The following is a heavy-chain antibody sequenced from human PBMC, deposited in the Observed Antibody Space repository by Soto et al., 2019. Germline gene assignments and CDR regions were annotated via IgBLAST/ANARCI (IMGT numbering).Heavy chain of an antibody. Sequence: GESLKISCQASRYSFSNFWIAWVRQMPGEGLEWLGIIYPDDSDTRYSPSFLGQVTISADKSIKTTYLQWSSLKAPDTAIYFCASSVLVTSTMNYFDLWGQGTLVTVS. CDR2: IYPDDSDT. J-gene: IGHJ4*02. CDR3: ASSVLVTSTMNYFDL. D-gene: IGHD2-8*02. V-gene: IGHV5-51*01. CDR1: RYSFSNFW.